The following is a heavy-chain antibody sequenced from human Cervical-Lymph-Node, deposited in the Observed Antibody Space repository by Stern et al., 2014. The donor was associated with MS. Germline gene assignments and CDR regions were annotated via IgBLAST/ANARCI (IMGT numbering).Heavy chain of an antibody. V-gene: IGHV3-9*01. CDR3: AKDAGGVPYGGAYDY. Sequence: EVQLVESGGGLVQPGRSLRLSCAASGFTFDDYAMHWVRQAPGKGLEWVSGISWNSGSIGYADSVKGRFTISRDNAKNSLYLQMNSLRAEDTALYYCAKDAGGVPYGGAYDYWGQGTLVTVSS. J-gene: IGHJ4*02. D-gene: IGHD3-16*01. CDR2: ISWNSGSI. CDR1: GFTFDDYA.